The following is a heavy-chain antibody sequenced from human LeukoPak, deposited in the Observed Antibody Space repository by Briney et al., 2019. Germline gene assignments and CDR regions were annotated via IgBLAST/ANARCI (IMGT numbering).Heavy chain of an antibody. J-gene: IGHJ4*02. CDR3: ARVELSGWHYNFDS. Sequence: ASVKVSCKASGYTFTSYYIHWVRQAPGQGLEWMGWINPKSGGTNYAQKFQGRVTMSRDTSISTAYMELSSLTSDDTAFYYCARVELSGWHYNFDSWGQGTLVIVSS. CDR1: GYTFTSYY. V-gene: IGHV1-2*02. CDR2: INPKSGGT. D-gene: IGHD6-19*01.